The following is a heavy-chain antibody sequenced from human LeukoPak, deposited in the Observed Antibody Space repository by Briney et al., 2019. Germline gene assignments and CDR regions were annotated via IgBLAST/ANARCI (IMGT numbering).Heavy chain of an antibody. CDR2: IDAGNGNT. V-gene: IGHV1-3*01. J-gene: IGHJ6*02. CDR1: GYTFTSYA. Sequence: ASVKVSCKASGYTFTSYAIHWVRQAPGQRLEWMGWIDAGNGNTKYSQKFQGRVTITRDTSASTAYMELSSLRSEDTAVYYCGRVKLPAGNNYYYGMDVWGQGTTVTVSS. D-gene: IGHD2-2*01. CDR3: GRVKLPAGNNYYYGMDV.